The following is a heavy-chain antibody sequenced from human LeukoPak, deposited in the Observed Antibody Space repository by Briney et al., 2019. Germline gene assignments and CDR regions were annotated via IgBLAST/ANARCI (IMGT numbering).Heavy chain of an antibody. J-gene: IGHJ5*02. CDR2: SYYSGST. D-gene: IGHD3-10*01. Sequence: SETLSLTCTVSGGSLSSSSYYWGWIRQPPGKGLKWIGSSYYSGSTYYNPSLKSRVTISVDTSKNQFSLKLSSVTAADTAEYYCASGTHSTEFDPWGQGTLVTVSS. CDR3: ASGTHSTEFDP. V-gene: IGHV4-39*01. CDR1: GGSLSSSSYY.